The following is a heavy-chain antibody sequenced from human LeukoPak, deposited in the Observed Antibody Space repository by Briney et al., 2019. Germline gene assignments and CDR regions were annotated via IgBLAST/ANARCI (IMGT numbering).Heavy chain of an antibody. CDR3: ARAPYIGWFDP. Sequence: SETLSLTCTVSGGSISSYYWSWIRQPPGKGLEWIGYIYYSGSTYYNPSLKSRVTISVDTSKNQFSLKLSSVTAADTAVYYCARAPYIGWFDPWGQGTLVTVSS. J-gene: IGHJ5*02. V-gene: IGHV4-30-4*01. CDR2: IYYSGST. CDR1: GGSISSYY. D-gene: IGHD4-11*01.